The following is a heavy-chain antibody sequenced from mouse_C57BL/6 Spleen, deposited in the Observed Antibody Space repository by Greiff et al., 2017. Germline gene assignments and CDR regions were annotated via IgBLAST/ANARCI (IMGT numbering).Heavy chain of an antibody. CDR1: GYTFTSYW. D-gene: IGHD1-1*01. J-gene: IGHJ3*01. V-gene: IGHV1-69*01. CDR3: ARRDYYGSSYGAGWFAY. CDR2: IDPSDSYT. Sequence: VQLQQSGAELVMPGASVKLSCKASGYTFTSYWMHWVKQRPGQGLEWIGEIDPSDSYTNYNQKFKGKSTLTVDKSSSTAYMQLSSLTSEDSAVYYCARRDYYGSSYGAGWFAYWGQGTLVTVSA.